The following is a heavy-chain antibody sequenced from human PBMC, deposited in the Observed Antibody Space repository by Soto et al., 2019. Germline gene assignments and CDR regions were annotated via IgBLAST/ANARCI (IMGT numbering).Heavy chain of an antibody. CDR1: GFTFSGSA. Sequence: EVQLVESGGGLVQPGESLKLSCAASGFTFSGSAMQWVRQPSGKGLEWVGRIRSQAKSYETAYAASVKGRFTISRDDSSNTAYLQMNSLKLEDTAVYYCARLPEAVPVGSAFDIWGQGTMVTVSS. CDR3: ARLPEAVPVGSAFDI. J-gene: IGHJ3*02. D-gene: IGHD2-15*01. V-gene: IGHV3-73*02. CDR2: IRSQAKSYET.